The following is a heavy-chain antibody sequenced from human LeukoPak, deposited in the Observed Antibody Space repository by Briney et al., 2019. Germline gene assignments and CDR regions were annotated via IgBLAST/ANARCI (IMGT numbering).Heavy chain of an antibody. CDR2: IIPIFGTA. CDR3: ASTITMVRGVQDY. Sequence: VASVKVSCKASGGTSSSYAISWVRQAPGQVLEWMGGIIPIFGTANYAQKFQGRVTITADESTSTAYMELSSLRSEDTAVYYCASTITMVRGVQDYWGQGTLVTVSS. V-gene: IGHV1-69*13. D-gene: IGHD3-10*01. J-gene: IGHJ4*02. CDR1: GGTSSSYA.